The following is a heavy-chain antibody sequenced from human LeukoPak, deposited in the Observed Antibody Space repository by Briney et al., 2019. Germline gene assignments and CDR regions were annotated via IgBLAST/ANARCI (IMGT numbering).Heavy chain of an antibody. CDR3: ARPQHDALDI. V-gene: IGHV4-59*08. CDR2: LYYTGST. Sequence: AETLSLTCTVSGVSITSYYWSWVRQSPGRGLEWIGYLYYTGSTKYNPSLKSRVTISVDTSKSQFSLKLSSVTAADTAVYYCARPQHDALDIWGQGTMVTVSS. J-gene: IGHJ3*02. CDR1: GVSITSYY. D-gene: IGHD1-1*01.